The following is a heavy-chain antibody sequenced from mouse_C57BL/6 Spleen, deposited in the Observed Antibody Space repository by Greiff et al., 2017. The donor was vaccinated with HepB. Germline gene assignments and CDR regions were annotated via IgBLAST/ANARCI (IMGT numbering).Heavy chain of an antibody. D-gene: IGHD2-1*01. J-gene: IGHJ1*03. CDR3: ARRFYGNFYWYFDV. CDR1: GYTFTDYN. V-gene: IGHV1-18*01. CDR2: INPNNGGT. Sequence: EVKLQESGPELVKPGASVKIPCKASGYTFTDYNMDWVKQSHGKSLEWIGDINPNNGGTIYNQKFKGKATLTVDKSSSTAYMELRSLTSEDTAVYYCARRFYGNFYWYFDVWGTGTTVTVSS.